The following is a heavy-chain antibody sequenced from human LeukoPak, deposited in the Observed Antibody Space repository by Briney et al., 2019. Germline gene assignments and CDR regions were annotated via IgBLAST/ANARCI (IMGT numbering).Heavy chain of an antibody. D-gene: IGHD5-18*01. J-gene: IGHJ4*02. V-gene: IGHV3-7*01. CDR1: GFTFSSYW. CDR2: IKQDGSEK. CDR3: ARVTVSAMVIRDY. Sequence: PGGSLRLSCAASGFTFSSYWMSWVRQAPGKGLEWVANIKQDGSEKYYVDSVKGRFTISRDNAKNSLYLQMNSLRAVDTAVYYCARVTVSAMVIRDYWGQGTLVTVSS.